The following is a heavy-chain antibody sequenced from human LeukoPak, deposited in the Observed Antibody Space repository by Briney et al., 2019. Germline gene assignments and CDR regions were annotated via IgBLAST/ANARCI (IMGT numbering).Heavy chain of an antibody. CDR2: ADYDGSDT. CDR1: GFTFSSYA. Sequence: GSLRLSCAASGFTFSSYALSWVRQAPGKGLVWVSRADYDGSDTSYADSVRGRFTISRDNAKNTLYLQMNSLSAEDTAVYYCATLAAAGTNYWGQGTLVTVSS. V-gene: IGHV3-74*01. D-gene: IGHD6-13*01. J-gene: IGHJ4*02. CDR3: ATLAAAGTNY.